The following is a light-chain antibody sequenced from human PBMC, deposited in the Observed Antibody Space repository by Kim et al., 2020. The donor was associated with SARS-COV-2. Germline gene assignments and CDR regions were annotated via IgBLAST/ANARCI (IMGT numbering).Light chain of an antibody. CDR3: QQSYSTPDT. Sequence: DIQMTQSPSSLSASVGDRVTITCRASQSISSYLNWYQQKPGKAPKLLIYAASSLQSGVPSRFSGSGSGTDFTLTISSLQPEDFATYYCQQSYSTPDTFGQGTKLDI. CDR2: AAS. V-gene: IGKV1-39*01. CDR1: QSISSY. J-gene: IGKJ2*01.